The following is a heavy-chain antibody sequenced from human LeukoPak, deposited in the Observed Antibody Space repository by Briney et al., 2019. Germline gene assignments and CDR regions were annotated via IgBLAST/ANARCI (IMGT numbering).Heavy chain of an antibody. J-gene: IGHJ3*02. V-gene: IGHV1-69*04. CDR3: EYGSGAFDI. Sequence: GASVKVSCKASGGTFSSYAISWVRQAPGQGLEWMGRIIPILGIANYAQKFQGRVTITADKSTSTAYMELSSLRSENTAVYYCEYGSGAFDIWGQGTMVTVSS. D-gene: IGHD4-17*01. CDR2: IIPILGIA. CDR1: GGTFSSYA.